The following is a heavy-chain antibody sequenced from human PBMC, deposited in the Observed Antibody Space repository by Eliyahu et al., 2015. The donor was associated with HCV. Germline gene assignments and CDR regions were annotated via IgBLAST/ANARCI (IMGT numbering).Heavy chain of an antibody. V-gene: IGHV4-31*04. Sequence: QVRLQESGPGLVEPLQTLSLTCTVSGGSISNGAYFWTWIRQLPGKDLEWIGYIFFSGSTYYTPSLDSRLAISMDMSKNQFYLQLTSVTAADTAVYYCAKLGYCSTVACPRGGGFDIWGQGTVVTVSS. D-gene: IGHD2-2*01. CDR1: GGSISNGAYF. CDR3: AKLGYCSTVACPRGGGFDI. CDR2: IFFSGST. J-gene: IGHJ3*02.